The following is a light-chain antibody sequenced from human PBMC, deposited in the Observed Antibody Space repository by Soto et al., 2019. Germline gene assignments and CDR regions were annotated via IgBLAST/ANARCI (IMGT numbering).Light chain of an antibody. CDR1: SSDVGGYNY. CDR2: DVS. V-gene: IGLV2-14*03. CDR3: SSSAITTTYL. Sequence: QSALTQPASVSGSPGQSITISCTGTSSDVGGYNYVSWYQQHPGKAPKLIIYDVSNRPSGVSNRFSGSKSGNTASLTISGLQAEDEDDYYCSSSAITTTYLFGGGTKLTVL. J-gene: IGLJ2*01.